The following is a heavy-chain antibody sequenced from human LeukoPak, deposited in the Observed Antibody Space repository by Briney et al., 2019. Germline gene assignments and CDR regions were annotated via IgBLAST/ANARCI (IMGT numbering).Heavy chain of an antibody. J-gene: IGHJ3*02. CDR3: ARGDPDAFDI. CDR1: GGSFSGYY. Sequence: SSETLSLTCAVYGGSFSGYYWSWIRQPPGKGLEWIGEINHSGSTNYNPSLKSRVTISLDTSKNQFSLKLRSVTAADTAVYYCARGDPDAFDIWGQGTMVTVSS. CDR2: INHSGST. V-gene: IGHV4-34*01.